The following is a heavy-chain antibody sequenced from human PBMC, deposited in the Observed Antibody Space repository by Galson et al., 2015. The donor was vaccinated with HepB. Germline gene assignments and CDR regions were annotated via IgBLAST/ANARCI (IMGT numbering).Heavy chain of an antibody. CDR3: ASPSRVTMMINAYFMDV. J-gene: IGHJ6*03. D-gene: IGHD3-22*01. V-gene: IGHV3-11*01. Sequence: SLRLSCAASGLTFSDYHMSWIRQAPGKGLEWVSHITSSCINKYYADSVKGRFTVSRDNAKNSLYLYMNSLRAEDTAVYYCASPSRVTMMINAYFMDVWGKGTPVTVAS. CDR2: ITSSCINK. CDR1: GLTFSDYH.